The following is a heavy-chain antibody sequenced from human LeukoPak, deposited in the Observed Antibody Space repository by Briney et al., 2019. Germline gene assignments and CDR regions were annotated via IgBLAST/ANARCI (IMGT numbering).Heavy chain of an antibody. V-gene: IGHV3-30*02. CDR1: GLTFNTYP. D-gene: IGHD3-22*01. Sequence: VGSLRLSCAASGLTFNTYPMHWVRQAPGKGLQWVALIQDDGAKTNYADSVRGRFTISRDNSTSTVYLQMNSLKSDDTAVYYCATQTITLVVVISPFDYWGQGALITVSS. J-gene: IGHJ4*02. CDR2: IQDDGAKT. CDR3: ATQTITLVVVISPFDY.